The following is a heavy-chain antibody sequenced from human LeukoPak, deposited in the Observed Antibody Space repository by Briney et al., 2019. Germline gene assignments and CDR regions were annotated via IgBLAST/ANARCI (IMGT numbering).Heavy chain of an antibody. CDR3: ARHRYYYDSSGSWFDP. CDR2: IIPIFGTA. V-gene: IGHV1-69*05. D-gene: IGHD3-22*01. CDR1: GGTFSSYA. Sequence: GASVKVSCKASGGTFSSYAISWVRQAPGQGLEWMGGIIPIFGTANYAQKFQGRVTITTDESTSTAYMELSSLRSEDTAVYYCARHRYYYDSSGSWFDPWGQGTLVTVSS. J-gene: IGHJ5*02.